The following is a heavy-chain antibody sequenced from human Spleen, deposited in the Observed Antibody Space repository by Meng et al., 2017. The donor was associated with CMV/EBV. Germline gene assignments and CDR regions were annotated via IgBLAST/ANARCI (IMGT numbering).Heavy chain of an antibody. J-gene: IGHJ6*02. CDR1: GYTFVNYG. V-gene: IGHV1-18*01. CDR2: ISIYNGNT. CDR3: ARDAFITGTTYYYGMDV. D-gene: IGHD1-20*01. Sequence: ASVKVSCKASGYTFVNYGLSWVRQAPGQGLEWMGWISIYNGNTNYAEKFQGRVTMTTDTSTSTAYMELRRLTSHDTAMYYCARDAFITGTTYYYGMDVWGQGTTVTSP.